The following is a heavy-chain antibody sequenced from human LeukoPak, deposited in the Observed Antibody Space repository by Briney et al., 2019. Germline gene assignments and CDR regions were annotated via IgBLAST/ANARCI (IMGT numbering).Heavy chain of an antibody. Sequence: PSETLSLTCTVSGGSISSSSYYWGWSRQPPGKGLEWIGSIYYSGSTYYNPSLKSRVTISVDTSKNQFSLKLSSVTAADTAVYYCASRVTYCSSTSCYSPADYWGQGTLVTVSS. CDR3: ASRVTYCSSTSCYSPADY. J-gene: IGHJ4*02. CDR2: IYYSGST. D-gene: IGHD2-2*02. CDR1: GGSISSSSYY. V-gene: IGHV4-39*01.